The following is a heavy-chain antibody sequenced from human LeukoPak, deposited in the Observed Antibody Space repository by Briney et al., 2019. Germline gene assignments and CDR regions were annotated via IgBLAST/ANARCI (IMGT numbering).Heavy chain of an antibody. CDR1: GYTFTSYY. D-gene: IGHD3-22*01. CDR2: INPSGGST. CDR3: ASVREIVVAPLDY. Sequence: ASVTVSCKASGYTFTSYYMHWVRQAPGQGLEWMGIINPSGGSTSYAQKFQGRVTMTRDTSISTAYMELSRLRSDDTAVYYCASVREIVVAPLDYWGQGTLVTVSS. J-gene: IGHJ4*02. V-gene: IGHV1-46*01.